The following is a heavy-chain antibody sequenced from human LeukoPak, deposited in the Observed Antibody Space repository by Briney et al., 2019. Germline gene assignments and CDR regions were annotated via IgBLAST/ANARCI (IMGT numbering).Heavy chain of an antibody. CDR3: AISIEDSNWFDP. D-gene: IGHD2-15*01. V-gene: IGHV4-31*03. CDR2: IYYSGST. CDR1: GGPISCGGYF. Sequence: SQTLSLICTVSGGPISCGGYFWSWVRQHPAKGLGWIGYIYYSGSTYYNPSLKSRVTISVDTSKNQFSLKLSSVTAADTAVYYCAISIEDSNWFDPWGQGTLVTVSS. J-gene: IGHJ5*02.